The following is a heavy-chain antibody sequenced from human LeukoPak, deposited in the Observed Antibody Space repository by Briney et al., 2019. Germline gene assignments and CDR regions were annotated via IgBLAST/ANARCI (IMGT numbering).Heavy chain of an antibody. CDR3: ARDGNSSGWYWYYYCYYMDV. CDR1: GFTFSSYG. D-gene: IGHD6-19*01. CDR2: ISGSGGST. V-gene: IGHV3-23*01. J-gene: IGHJ6*03. Sequence: GGSLRLSCAASGFTFSSYGMSWVRQAPGKGLEWVSAISGSGGSTYYADSVKGRFTISRDNSKNTLYLQMNSLRSDDAAVYYCARDGNSSGWYWYYYCYYMDVWGKGTTVTVSS.